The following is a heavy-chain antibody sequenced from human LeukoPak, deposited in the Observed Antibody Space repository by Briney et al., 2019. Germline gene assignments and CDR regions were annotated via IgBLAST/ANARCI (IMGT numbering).Heavy chain of an antibody. J-gene: IGHJ3*02. Sequence: GTSVKVSCKASGFTFTSSAMQWVRQARGQRLEWVGWIVVGSGNTNYAQKFPERVTITRDMSKSTAYMELSSLRSEDTAVYYCAAGYYGSGISVAFDIWGQGTMVTVSS. CDR2: IVVGSGNT. CDR1: GFTFTSSA. CDR3: AAGYYGSGISVAFDI. V-gene: IGHV1-58*02. D-gene: IGHD3-10*01.